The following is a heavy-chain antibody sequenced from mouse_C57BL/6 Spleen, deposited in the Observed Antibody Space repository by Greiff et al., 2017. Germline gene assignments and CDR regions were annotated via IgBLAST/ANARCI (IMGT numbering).Heavy chain of an antibody. CDR1: GFNIKDYY. CDR2: IDPEDGET. Sequence: EVKLEESGAELVKPGASVKLSCTASGFNIKDYYMHWVKQRTEQGLEWIGRIDPEDGETKYAPKFQGKATITADTSSNTAYLQLSSLTSEDTAVYYCAREGTTVVERAYFDYWGQGTTLTVSS. J-gene: IGHJ2*01. V-gene: IGHV14-2*01. D-gene: IGHD1-1*01. CDR3: AREGTTVVERAYFDY.